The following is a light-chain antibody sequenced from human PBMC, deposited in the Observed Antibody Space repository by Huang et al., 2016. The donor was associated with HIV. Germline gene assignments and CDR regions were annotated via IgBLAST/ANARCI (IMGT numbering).Light chain of an antibody. V-gene: IGKV1-39*01. CDR2: GAS. Sequence: DIQITQSPSSLSASVGDRVNITCRASQNINRYLNWYQQRPGEAPKLLVHGASSLQLRVPSKFTGSRSGTNFTLTISSLQPEDSATYYCQQSARTPRTFGQGTKLEI. CDR3: QQSARTPRT. J-gene: IGKJ2*01. CDR1: QNINRY.